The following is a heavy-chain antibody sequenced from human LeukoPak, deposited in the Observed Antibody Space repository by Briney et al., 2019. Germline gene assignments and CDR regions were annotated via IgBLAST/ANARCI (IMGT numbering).Heavy chain of an antibody. V-gene: IGHV3-74*01. CDR1: GFTYSNYW. D-gene: IGHD1-26*01. CDR3: ATSLYSGTKLDY. CDR2: INSDASST. J-gene: IGHJ4*02. Sequence: GGSLRLSCAASGFTYSNYWMHWVRQTPGKGLVWVSRINSDASSTSYADSVKGRFTISRDRAKNTLYLQMNGLRAVDTAVYYCATSLYSGTKLDYWGQGTLVTVSS.